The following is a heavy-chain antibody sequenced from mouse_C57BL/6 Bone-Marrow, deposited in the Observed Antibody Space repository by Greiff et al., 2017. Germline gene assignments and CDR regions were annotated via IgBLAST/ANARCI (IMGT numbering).Heavy chain of an antibody. J-gene: IGHJ3*01. D-gene: IGHD1-1*01. CDR1: GFTFSSYG. CDR3: ATCYGSSPAWFAY. CDR2: ISSGGSYT. V-gene: IGHV5-6*02. Sequence: EVKLMESGGDLVKPGGSLKLSCAASGFTFSSYGMSWVRQTPDKRLEWVATISSGGSYTYYPDSVKGRFTISRDNAKNTLYLQMSSLKSEDTAMYYCATCYGSSPAWFAYWGHGTLVTVSA.